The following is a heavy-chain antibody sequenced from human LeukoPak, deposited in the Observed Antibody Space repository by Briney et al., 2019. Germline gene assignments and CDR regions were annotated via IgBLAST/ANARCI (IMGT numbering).Heavy chain of an antibody. D-gene: IGHD1-14*01. V-gene: IGHV3-23*01. CDR2: ISYNGGSR. J-gene: IGHJ6*02. CDR3: AKASELGDYPNYYYYGMDV. CDR1: GFTFSRFA. Sequence: GGSLRLSCAASGFTFSRFAINWVRQAPGKGLEWVSGISYNGGSRFYADSVKGRFTTSRDNSKNTVFLQMNGLRGDDTAVYYCAKASELGDYPNYYYYGMDVWGQGTTVTVSS.